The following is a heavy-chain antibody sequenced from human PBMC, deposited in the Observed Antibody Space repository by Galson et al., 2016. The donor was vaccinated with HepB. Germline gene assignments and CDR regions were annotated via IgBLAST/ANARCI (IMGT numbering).Heavy chain of an antibody. D-gene: IGHD3-9*01. J-gene: IGHJ4*02. V-gene: IGHV3-48*01. CDR2: NSRENNRI. CDR3: VRDHDWAFDY. CDR1: GFTFSDYA. Sequence: SLRLSCAASGFTFSDYAMNWVRQAPGKGLEWISHNSRENNRIDYADSARGRFTVSRDNGKNSLYLQMNSLRVEDTAVYYCVRDHDWAFDYWGQGLLVTVSS.